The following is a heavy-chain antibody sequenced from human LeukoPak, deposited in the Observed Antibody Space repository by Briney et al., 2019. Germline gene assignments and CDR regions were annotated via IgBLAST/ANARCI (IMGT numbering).Heavy chain of an antibody. CDR2: IIPIFGTA. J-gene: IGHJ6*02. CDR3: ARDCSGGSCYSDYYYYGMDV. D-gene: IGHD2-15*01. CDR1: GGTFSSYA. Sequence: GVSVKVSCKASGGTFSSYAISWVRQAPGQGLEWMGGIIPIFGTANYAQKFQGRVTITADESTSTAYMKLSSLRSEDTAVYYCARDCSGGSCYSDYYYYGMDVWGQGTTVTVSS. V-gene: IGHV1-69*13.